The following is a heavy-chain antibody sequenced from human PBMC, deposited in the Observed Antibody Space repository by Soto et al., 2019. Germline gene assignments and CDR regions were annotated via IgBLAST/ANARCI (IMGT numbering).Heavy chain of an antibody. J-gene: IGHJ6*02. Sequence: QVQLVQSGAEVKKPGSSVKVSCKASGGTFSSYAISWVRQAPGQRLEWMGGIIPIFGTANYAQKFQGRVTITADKSTSTAYMELSSLRSEDTAVYYCARDNAYYDFWSGYPHYYYYGMDVWGQGTTVTVSS. V-gene: IGHV1-69*06. D-gene: IGHD3-3*01. CDR2: IIPIFGTA. CDR1: GGTFSSYA. CDR3: ARDNAYYDFWSGYPHYYYYGMDV.